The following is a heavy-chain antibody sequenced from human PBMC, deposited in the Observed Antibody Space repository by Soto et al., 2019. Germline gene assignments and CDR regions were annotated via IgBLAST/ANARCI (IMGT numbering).Heavy chain of an antibody. Sequence: QVQLVQSGAEVKKPGSSVKVSCKASGGTFSSYAISWVRQAPGQGLEWMGGIIPIFGTANYAQKFQGRVTITADESTSTAYMELSSLRSEDTAVYYCARDSPDTAIVNFDYWGQGTLVTVSS. CDR3: ARDSPDTAIVNFDY. J-gene: IGHJ4*02. D-gene: IGHD5-18*01. CDR2: IIPIFGTA. CDR1: GGTFSSYA. V-gene: IGHV1-69*01.